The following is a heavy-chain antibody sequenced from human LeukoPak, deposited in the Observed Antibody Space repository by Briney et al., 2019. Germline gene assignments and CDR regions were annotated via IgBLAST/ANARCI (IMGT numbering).Heavy chain of an antibody. J-gene: IGHJ4*02. CDR2: ISSSSSYI. CDR3: ARVLHKRMYDSTTYYAY. D-gene: IGHD3-22*01. V-gene: IGHV3-21*01. CDR1: GFTFSSYA. Sequence: GGSLRLSCAASGFTFSSYAMSWVRQAPGKGLEWVSSISSSSSYIYYADSVKGRFTISRDNAKNSLSLQVNSLRAEDTAVYYCARVLHKRMYDSTTYYAYWGQGILVTVSA.